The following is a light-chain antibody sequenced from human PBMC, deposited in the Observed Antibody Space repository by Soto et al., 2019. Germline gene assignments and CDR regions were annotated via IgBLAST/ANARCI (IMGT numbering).Light chain of an antibody. V-gene: IGKV1-5*03. CDR3: QQYHSYSLT. CDR1: QSISSW. Sequence: DIQMTQSPSTLSASVGDRVTITCRASQSISSWLAWYQQKPGKAPKLLIYKASSLEGGVPSRFSGSGSGTDFPLTISSLQPADFATYYCQQYHSYSLTFGGGTKVDIK. J-gene: IGKJ4*01. CDR2: KAS.